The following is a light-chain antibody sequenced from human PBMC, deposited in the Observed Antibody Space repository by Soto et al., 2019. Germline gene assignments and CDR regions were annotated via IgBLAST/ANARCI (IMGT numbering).Light chain of an antibody. CDR2: DAS. CDR1: QSIDKKY. J-gene: IGKJ1*01. V-gene: IGKV3-20*01. Sequence: EVALTQSPGTLSLSPGARATLSCRASQSIDKKYLTWYQQKPGQAPRVLIYDASTRATGIPDRFSGSGSGTDFALTISRLEPEDVAVYYCQQYGSSPPWTFGQGTKVDIK. CDR3: QQYGSSPPWT.